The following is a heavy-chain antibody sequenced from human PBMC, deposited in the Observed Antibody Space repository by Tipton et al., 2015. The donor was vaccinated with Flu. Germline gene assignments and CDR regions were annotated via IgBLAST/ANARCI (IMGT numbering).Heavy chain of an antibody. Sequence: QLVQSGTEMKKPGASVKVSCKASGYTFSDYYLHWVRQAPGQGLEWMGRINPNNGGTNNARKFQGRVTMTRDTSVNTAYLDVSGLRSDDTAVYFCAREEKFCSGGNCNLYWGQGTLIIVSS. V-gene: IGHV1-2*06. CDR2: INPNNGGT. CDR3: AREEKFCSGGNCNLY. CDR1: GYTFSDYY. D-gene: IGHD2-15*01. J-gene: IGHJ4*02.